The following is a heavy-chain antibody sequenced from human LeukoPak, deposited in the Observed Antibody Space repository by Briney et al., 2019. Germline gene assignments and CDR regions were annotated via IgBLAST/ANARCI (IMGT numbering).Heavy chain of an antibody. CDR2: INHSGST. CDR1: GDSISSYGYH. Sequence: SQTLSLTCTVSGDSISSYGYHWSWIRQPPGKGLEWIGGINHSGSTNYNPSLKSRVTISVDTSKNQFSLKLSSVTAADTAVYYCARGTYPLYYDSSGYYRYWGQGTLVTVSS. V-gene: IGHV4-39*07. D-gene: IGHD3-22*01. CDR3: ARGTYPLYYDSSGYYRY. J-gene: IGHJ4*02.